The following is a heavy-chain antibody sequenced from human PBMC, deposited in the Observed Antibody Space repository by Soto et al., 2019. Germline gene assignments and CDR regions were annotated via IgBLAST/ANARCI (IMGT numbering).Heavy chain of an antibody. D-gene: IGHD3-22*01. CDR2: MYSSGNT. J-gene: IGHJ5*02. CDR3: ARQPYDSSGYYYGA. Sequence: QLQLQESGPGLLKPSETLSLTCTVSSGSISRSNYYWGWIRKPPGNGLEWIGSMYSSGNTYYNPSLKSRVTISVDTSKNQFSLKLTSVTAADSALYYCARQPYDSSGYYYGAWGQGTLFTVSS. CDR1: SGSISRSNYY. V-gene: IGHV4-39*01.